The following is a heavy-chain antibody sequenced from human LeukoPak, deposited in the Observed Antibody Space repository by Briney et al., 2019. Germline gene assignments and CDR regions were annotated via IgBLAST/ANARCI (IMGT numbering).Heavy chain of an antibody. Sequence: PGGSLRLSCAASGFTFSDPYMSWIRQAPGKGLEWVSIISTSGDTTYYAGSVKGRFTISRDNSKNTLFLQMNSLRAEDTAVYYCARGSPLSYYFDYRGQGTLVTVSS. CDR3: ARGSPLSYYFDY. D-gene: IGHD2/OR15-2a*01. CDR2: ISTSGDTT. J-gene: IGHJ4*02. V-gene: IGHV3-11*01. CDR1: GFTFSDPY.